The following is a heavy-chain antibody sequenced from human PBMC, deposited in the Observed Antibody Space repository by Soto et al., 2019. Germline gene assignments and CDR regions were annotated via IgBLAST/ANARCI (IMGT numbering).Heavy chain of an antibody. V-gene: IGHV1-24*01. D-gene: IGHD3-22*01. Sequence: ASLKVSCKVSGYTLTELSMHWVRQAPGKGLEWMGGFDPEDGETIYAQKFQGRVTMTEDTSTDTAYMELSSLRSEDTAVYYCATGEKTLDTMIPRSGAFDIWGQGTMVTVSS. CDR3: ATGEKTLDTMIPRSGAFDI. J-gene: IGHJ3*02. CDR2: FDPEDGET. CDR1: GYTLTELS.